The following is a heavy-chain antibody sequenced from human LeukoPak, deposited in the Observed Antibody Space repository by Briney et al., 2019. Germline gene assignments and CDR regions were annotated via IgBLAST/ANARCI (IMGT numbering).Heavy chain of an antibody. CDR2: IYYSGST. CDR3: ARAYSGSYYYFQH. V-gene: IGHV4-59*01. J-gene: IGHJ1*01. CDR1: GGSINSYY. Sequence: SEPLSLTCTVSGGSINSYYWSWIRQPPGKGLEWLGYIYYSGSTNYNPPLKSRFTISVDMSKNQCSVKLSSVTAADTAVYYCARAYSGSYYYFQHWGQGTLVTVSS. D-gene: IGHD1-26*01.